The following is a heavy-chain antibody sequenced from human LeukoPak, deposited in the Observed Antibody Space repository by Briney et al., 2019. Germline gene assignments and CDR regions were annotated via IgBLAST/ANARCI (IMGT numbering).Heavy chain of an antibody. Sequence: PSETLSLTCTVSGGSISSYYWSWLRQPPGKGLEWIGYIYYSGSTNYNPSLKSRVTISVDTSKNQFSLKLSSVTAADTAVYYCARESDYGDYVRWFDPWGQGTLVTVSS. CDR3: ARESDYGDYVRWFDP. V-gene: IGHV4-59*01. J-gene: IGHJ5*02. CDR2: IYYSGST. D-gene: IGHD4-17*01. CDR1: GGSISSYY.